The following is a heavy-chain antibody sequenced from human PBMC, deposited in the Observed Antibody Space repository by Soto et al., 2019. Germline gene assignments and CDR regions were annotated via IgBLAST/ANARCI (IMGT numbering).Heavy chain of an antibody. D-gene: IGHD3-10*01. CDR2: ISSTTSTI. CDR1: GFTFRSYS. Sequence: PGGSLRLSCAASGFTFRSYSMNWVRQAPGRGLEWVSYISSTTSTIYYADSVKGRFTISRDSAKNSLYLQMNNLRAEDTAVYYCARDRGSSGSYYTFDYWGQGT. CDR3: ARDRGSSGSYYTFDY. V-gene: IGHV3-48*01. J-gene: IGHJ4*02.